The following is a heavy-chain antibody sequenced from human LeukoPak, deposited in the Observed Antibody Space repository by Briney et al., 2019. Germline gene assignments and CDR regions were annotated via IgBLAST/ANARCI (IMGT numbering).Heavy chain of an antibody. CDR1: GFTFSSYA. Sequence: QPGGSLRLSCAASGFTFSSYAMSWVRQAPGEGLVWVSRIRSDGSDARYAEPVKGRFTISRDNAKNTLYLQMNSLRAEDTAVYYCARDWFHAIDYWGQGTLVTVSS. CDR3: ARDWFHAIDY. J-gene: IGHJ4*02. CDR2: IRSDGSDA. V-gene: IGHV3-74*01. D-gene: IGHD2/OR15-2a*01.